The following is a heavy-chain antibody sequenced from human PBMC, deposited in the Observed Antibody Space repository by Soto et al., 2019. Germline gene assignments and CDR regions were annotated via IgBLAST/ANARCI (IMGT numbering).Heavy chain of an antibody. CDR2: TTPIFGIP. V-gene: IGHV1-69*08. CDR1: GDTLSRNS. J-gene: IGHJ6*02. CDR3: AREDRDRETGLVPAAIDGMDV. Sequence: QVKLVKSGAEVKKPGSPVRVSCRASGDTLSRNSITWVRQAPGTGLKGMGRTTPIFGIPTYAQKFQGRVTFTADESTSTAYMELSSLRSDDTAVYYCAREDRDRETGLVPAAIDGMDVWGQGTTVTVSS. D-gene: IGHD2-2*01.